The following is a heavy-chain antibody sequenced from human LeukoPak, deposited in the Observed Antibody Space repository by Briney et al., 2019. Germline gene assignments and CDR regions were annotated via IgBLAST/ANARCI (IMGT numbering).Heavy chain of an antibody. CDR2: ITSTGTTT. V-gene: IGHV3-48*02. CDR1: GFTFSTYT. Sequence: QLGGSLRLSCAASGFTFSTYTINWVRQAPGKGLEWVSYITSTGTTTYYADSVKGRFTISRDNGQNSLFLKMNSLRDEDTAVYYCARDPSARYWGQGPLVTVSS. CDR3: ARDPSARY. J-gene: IGHJ4*02. D-gene: IGHD6-6*01.